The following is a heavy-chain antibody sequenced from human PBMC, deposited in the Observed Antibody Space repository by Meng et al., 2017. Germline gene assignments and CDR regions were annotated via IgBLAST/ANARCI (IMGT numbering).Heavy chain of an antibody. D-gene: IGHD1-26*01. J-gene: IGHJ5*02. CDR1: GYTFTSYG. V-gene: IGHV1-18*01. CDR2: ISAYNGNT. CDR3: ASSSSGSYYWWFDP. Sequence: QVHLVQSGAEVKKPGASAKVSCKASGYTFTSYGISWVRQAPGQGLEWMGWISAYNGNTNYAQKLQGRVTMTTDTSTSTAYMELRSLRSDDTAVYYCASSSSGSYYWWFDPWGQGTLVTVSS.